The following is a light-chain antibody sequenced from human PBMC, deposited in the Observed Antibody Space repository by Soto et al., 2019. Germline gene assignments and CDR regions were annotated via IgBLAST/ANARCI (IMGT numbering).Light chain of an antibody. V-gene: IGLV1-51*02. J-gene: IGLJ1*01. CDR3: GTWDSSLSAYV. CDR2: ENN. CDR1: SSNIGNNY. Sequence: QSVLTQPPSVSAAPGQKVTISCSGSSSNIGNNYVSWYQQFPGTAPKLLIYENNKLPSGIPDRFSGSKSGTSATLGITGLQTGDEADYYCGTWDSSLSAYVFGTGTKVTVL.